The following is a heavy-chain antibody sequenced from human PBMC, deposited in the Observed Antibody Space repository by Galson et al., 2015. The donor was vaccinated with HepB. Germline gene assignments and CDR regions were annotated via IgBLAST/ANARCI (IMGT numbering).Heavy chain of an antibody. CDR3: ARHVGESGSYGMEV. D-gene: IGHD2-15*01. J-gene: IGHJ6*02. CDR1: GASTSSNTYY. V-gene: IGHV4-39*01. Sequence: ETLSLTCAVSGASTSSNTYYWSWIRQPPGRGLEWIGSIYYTGTTYYHPSLKSRVTISLDTSKNHFSLKLRSVTAADTAVYYCARHVGESGSYGMEVWGQGTTVTVSS. CDR2: IYYTGTT.